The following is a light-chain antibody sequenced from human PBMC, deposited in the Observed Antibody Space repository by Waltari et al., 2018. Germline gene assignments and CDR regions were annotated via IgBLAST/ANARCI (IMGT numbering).Light chain of an antibody. J-gene: IGKJ2*01. V-gene: IGKV1-5*03. CDR3: QKYNNYPYT. CDR2: QAY. CDR1: QTISNW. Sequence: DIQLTQSPSTLSACVRDRDNITCRTSQTISNWLAWYQQKSGKAPNLLIYQAYSLKSGVPSRFSGSGSGTEFTLTIRSLQPEDFATYYCQKYNNYPYTFGQGTKLEIK.